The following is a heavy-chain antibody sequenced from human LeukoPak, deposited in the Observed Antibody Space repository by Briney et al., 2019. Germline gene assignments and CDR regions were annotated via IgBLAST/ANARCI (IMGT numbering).Heavy chain of an antibody. J-gene: IGHJ4*02. Sequence: GGSLRLSCAASGSTSSSYEMNWVRKPPGKGLEWVSYISSSGSTIYSAHSVKDRFTISRDNAKNSLYLQMNSLRAEDTAVYYCAREDGYNWNYGYWGQGTLVTVSS. CDR1: GSTSSSYE. D-gene: IGHD1-20*01. CDR3: AREDGYNWNYGY. V-gene: IGHV3-48*03. CDR2: ISSSGSTI.